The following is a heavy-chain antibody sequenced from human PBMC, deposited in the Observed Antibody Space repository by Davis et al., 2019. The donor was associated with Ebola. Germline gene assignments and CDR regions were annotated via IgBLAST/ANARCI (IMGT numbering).Heavy chain of an antibody. CDR3: AKAPSYSGSYRPAVDY. Sequence: GESLKISCAASGFTFSSYWMSWVRQAPGKGLEWVSGISGSGGSTYYADSVKGRFTISRDNSKNTLYLQMNSLRAEDTAVYYCAKAPSYSGSYRPAVDYWGQGTLVTVSS. V-gene: IGHV3-23*01. J-gene: IGHJ4*02. CDR2: ISGSGGST. D-gene: IGHD1-26*01. CDR1: GFTFSSYW.